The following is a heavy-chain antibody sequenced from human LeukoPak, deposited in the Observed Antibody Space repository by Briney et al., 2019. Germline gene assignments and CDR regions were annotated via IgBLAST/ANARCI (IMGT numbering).Heavy chain of an antibody. Sequence: SETLSLTCTVSGGSISSYYWGWIRQPPGKGLEWIGSIYYSGSTYYNPSLKSRVTISVDTSKNQFSLKLSSVTAADTAVYYCARDRSSGYGPNWLDPWGQGTLVTVSS. CDR3: ARDRSSGYGPNWLDP. V-gene: IGHV4-39*07. CDR1: GGSISSYY. D-gene: IGHD5-12*01. CDR2: IYYSGST. J-gene: IGHJ5*02.